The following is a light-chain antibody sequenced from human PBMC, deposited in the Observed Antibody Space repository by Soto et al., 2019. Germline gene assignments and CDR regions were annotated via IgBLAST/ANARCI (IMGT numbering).Light chain of an antibody. CDR1: QSVGSSF. Sequence: EILVTQSPGTLSLSPGERATLSCRASQSVGSSFLAWYQQRPGQGPRLLIYGASSRATGIPDRFSGSGSGTDFTLSISRLEPEDFAVYYCQQYGSSPRTFGQGTKVDIK. CDR2: GAS. J-gene: IGKJ1*01. CDR3: QQYGSSPRT. V-gene: IGKV3-20*01.